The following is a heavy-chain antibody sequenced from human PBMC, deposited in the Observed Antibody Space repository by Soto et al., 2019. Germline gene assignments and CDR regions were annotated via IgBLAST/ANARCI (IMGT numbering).Heavy chain of an antibody. J-gene: IGHJ4*02. V-gene: IGHV3-30-3*01. CDR2: ISYDGSNK. CDR1: GFTFSSYA. CDR3: ARGGPDFWSGYHFDY. Sequence: GGSLRLSCAASGFTFSSYAMHWVRQAPGKGLEWVAVISYDGSNKYYADSVKGRFTISRDNSKNTLYLQMNSLRAEDTAVYYCARGGPDFWSGYHFDYWGQGTLVTVSS. D-gene: IGHD3-3*01.